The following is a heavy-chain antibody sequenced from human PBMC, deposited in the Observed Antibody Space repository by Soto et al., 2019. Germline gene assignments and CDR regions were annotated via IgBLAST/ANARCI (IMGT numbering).Heavy chain of an antibody. CDR1: GFTFSNYD. D-gene: IGHD2-15*01. Sequence: GGSLRLSCGASGFTFSNYDMHWVRQVTGKGLEWVSTIGTAGDTYYPGSVKGRFTISRENAKNSLYLQMNSLRAEDTAVYYCARGRLISLYYFDYWGQGTLVTSPQ. CDR3: ARGRLISLYYFDY. V-gene: IGHV3-13*01. J-gene: IGHJ4*02. CDR2: IGTAGDT.